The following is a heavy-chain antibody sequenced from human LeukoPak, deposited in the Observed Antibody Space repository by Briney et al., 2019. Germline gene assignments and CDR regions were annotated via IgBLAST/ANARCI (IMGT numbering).Heavy chain of an antibody. J-gene: IGHJ6*03. D-gene: IGHD5-12*01. CDR3: ARGISGYDFYYFYYMDV. CDR1: GFTFSSYE. Sequence: GGSLRLSCAAPGFTFSSYEMNWVRQAPGKGLEWVSYISSIGSAIYYADSVKGRFTISRDNAKNSLYLQMNSLRAEDTAVYYCARGISGYDFYYFYYMDVWGKGTTVTVSS. V-gene: IGHV3-48*03. CDR2: ISSIGSAI.